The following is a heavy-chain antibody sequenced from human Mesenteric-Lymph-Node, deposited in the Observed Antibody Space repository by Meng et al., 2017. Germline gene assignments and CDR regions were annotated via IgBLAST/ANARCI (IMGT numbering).Heavy chain of an antibody. Sequence: GESLKISCKGSGYNFNSHWIGWVRQMPGKGLEWMGIIYPGDSDTRYSPSFQGQVTISADKSISTAYLQWSSLKASDTAMYYCARRVVVAAIRAFDIWGQGTMVTVSS. D-gene: IGHD2-15*01. CDR3: ARRVVVAAIRAFDI. V-gene: IGHV5-51*01. J-gene: IGHJ3*02. CDR2: IYPGDSDT. CDR1: GYNFNSHW.